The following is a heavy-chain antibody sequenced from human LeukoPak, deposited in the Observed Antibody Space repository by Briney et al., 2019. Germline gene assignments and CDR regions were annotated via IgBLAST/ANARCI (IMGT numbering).Heavy chain of an antibody. J-gene: IGHJ3*02. V-gene: IGHV3-23*01. CDR2: ISGSGGST. CDR1: GFTFRSYA. D-gene: IGHD3-3*01. Sequence: GGSLRLSCAASGFTFRSYAMSWVRQAPGKGLEWVSAISGSGGSTYYADSVKGRFTISRDNSKNTLYLQMNSLRAEDTAVYYCAKEQRFGVVLAGTFDIWGQGTMVTVS. CDR3: AKEQRFGVVLAGTFDI.